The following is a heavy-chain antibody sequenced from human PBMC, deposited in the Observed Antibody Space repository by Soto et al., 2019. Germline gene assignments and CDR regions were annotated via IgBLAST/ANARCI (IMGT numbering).Heavy chain of an antibody. V-gene: IGHV3-9*01. D-gene: IGHD3-10*01. J-gene: IGHJ5*02. CDR3: ARSRGLVSRLLDL. CDR1: GFTFDDYA. Sequence: SLRLSCAASGFTFDDYAMHWVRQAPGKGLEWVSGITWNSGDITYTGSVKGRFSISRDNAENSLYLHMNSLRPEDTAFYYCARSRGLVSRLLDLWGQGTLVTVSS. CDR2: ITWNSGDI.